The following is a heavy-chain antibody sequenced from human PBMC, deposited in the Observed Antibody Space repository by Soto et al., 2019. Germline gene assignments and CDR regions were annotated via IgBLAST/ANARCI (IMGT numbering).Heavy chain of an antibody. V-gene: IGHV3-7*01. CDR3: ARVRTGYCSGGSCYSHYYYYMDV. CDR2: IKQDGSEK. D-gene: IGHD2-15*01. J-gene: IGHJ6*03. Sequence: GGSLILSCAASGFTFSSYWMSWVRQAPGKGLEWVANIKQDGSEKYYVDSVKGRFTISRDNAKNSLYLQMNSLRAEDTAVYYCARVRTGYCSGGSCYSHYYYYMDVWGKGTTVTVSS. CDR1: GFTFSSYW.